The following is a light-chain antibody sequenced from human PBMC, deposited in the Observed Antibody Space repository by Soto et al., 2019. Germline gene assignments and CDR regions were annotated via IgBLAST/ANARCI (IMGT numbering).Light chain of an antibody. V-gene: IGKV1-5*01. CDR2: DAS. Sequence: DIQMTQSPSTLSASVGDRVAITCRASQSISTWLAWYQQKPGKAPEVLIYDASTLESGVPSRFSGGGSGTEFTLTITCLQPYYFATYYCQEYTTYSRTFGQGTKVDIK. CDR1: QSISTW. CDR3: QEYTTYSRT. J-gene: IGKJ1*01.